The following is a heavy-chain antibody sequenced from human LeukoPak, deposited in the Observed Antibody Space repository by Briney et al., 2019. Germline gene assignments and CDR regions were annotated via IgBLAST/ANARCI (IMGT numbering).Heavy chain of an antibody. CDR2: INSDGSST. CDR1: GFTFSSYW. CDR3: ARELTSSSWYNAFDI. J-gene: IGHJ3*02. Sequence: GGSLRLSCAASGFTFSSYWMHWVRQAPGKGLGWVSRINSDGSSTSYADSVKGRFTISRDNAKNTLYLQMNSLRAEDTAVYYCARELTSSSWYNAFDIWGQGTMVTVSS. D-gene: IGHD6-13*01. V-gene: IGHV3-74*01.